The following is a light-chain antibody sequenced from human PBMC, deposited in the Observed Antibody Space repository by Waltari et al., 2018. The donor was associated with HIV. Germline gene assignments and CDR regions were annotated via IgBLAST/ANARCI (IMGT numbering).Light chain of an antibody. CDR2: KDS. CDR3: YSAADNSGL. J-gene: IGLJ3*02. Sequence: SYELTQPSSVSVSPGQIARLTCSGDLLAKKKKYVRGFQQKPGQAPVLVMYKDSERPSGIPARFSGSSSGTTVTLTIGGAQVDDEADYYCYSAADNSGLFGGGTRLTVL. CDR1: LLAKKKKY. V-gene: IGLV3-27*01.